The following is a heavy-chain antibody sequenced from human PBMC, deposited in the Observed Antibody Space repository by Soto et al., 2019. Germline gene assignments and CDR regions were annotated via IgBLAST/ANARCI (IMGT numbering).Heavy chain of an antibody. CDR1: GFTVSSNY. CDR2: IYSGGST. D-gene: IGHD4-17*01. Sequence: EVQLVESGGGLVQPGGSLRLSCAASGFTVSSNYMSWVRQAPGKGLEWVSVIYSGGSTYYADSVKGRFTISRDNSKNTLYLQMNSLRAEDTAVYYCARGYGDYEDYFDYWGQGTLVTVSS. V-gene: IGHV3-66*01. J-gene: IGHJ4*02. CDR3: ARGYGDYEDYFDY.